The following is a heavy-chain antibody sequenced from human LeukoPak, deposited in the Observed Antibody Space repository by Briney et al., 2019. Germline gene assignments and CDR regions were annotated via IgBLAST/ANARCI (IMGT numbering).Heavy chain of an antibody. D-gene: IGHD2-8*01. CDR2: ISSSGSTI. J-gene: IGHJ6*03. Sequence: GGSLRLSCAASGFTFSDYYMSWIRQTPGKGLEWVSYISSSGSTIYYADSVKGRFTISRDNAKNSLYLQMNSLRAEDTAVYYCARDSNLALYYYYYMDVWGKGTTVTVSS. CDR3: ARDSNLALYYYYYMDV. CDR1: GFTFSDYY. V-gene: IGHV3-11*04.